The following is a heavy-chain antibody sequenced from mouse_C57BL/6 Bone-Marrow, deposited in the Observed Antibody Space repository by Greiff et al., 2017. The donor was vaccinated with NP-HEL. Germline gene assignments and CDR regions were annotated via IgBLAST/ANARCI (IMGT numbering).Heavy chain of an antibody. CDR1: GYTFTSYW. J-gene: IGHJ3*01. D-gene: IGHD2-3*01. CDR2: IDPSDSYT. Sequence: QVQLQQSGAELVRPGTSVKLSCKASGYTFTSYWMHWVKQRPGQGLEWIGVIDPSDSYTNYKQKFKGKATLTVDTSSSTAYMQRSSLTSEDSAVYYCAGDRLLSYWGQGTLVTVSA. V-gene: IGHV1-59*01. CDR3: AGDRLLSY.